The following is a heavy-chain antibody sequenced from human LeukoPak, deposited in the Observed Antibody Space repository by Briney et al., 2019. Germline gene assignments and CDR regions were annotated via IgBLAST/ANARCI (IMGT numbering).Heavy chain of an antibody. Sequence: SETLSLTCAVSGFSIRSPYYWGWIRQPPGKGLEWIGSVHHSGYTHYNPSLKSRVTTSIDTSNNQFSLKLKLNSVTAADTAVYYCARGGSGNYWDSDYWGQGTLVTVSS. J-gene: IGHJ4*02. V-gene: IGHV4-38-2*01. CDR3: ARGGSGNYWDSDY. CDR1: GFSIRSPYY. D-gene: IGHD3-10*01. CDR2: VHHSGYT.